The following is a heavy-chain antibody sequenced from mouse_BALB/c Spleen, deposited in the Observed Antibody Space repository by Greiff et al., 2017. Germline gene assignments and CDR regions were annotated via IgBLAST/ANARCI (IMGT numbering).Heavy chain of an antibody. CDR3: ARGEHDYGYPYYFDY. V-gene: IGHV3-2*02. CDR1: GYSITSDYA. D-gene: IGHD1-2*01. CDR2: ISYSGST. J-gene: IGHJ2*01. Sequence: EVKLQESGPGLVKPSQSLSLTCTVTGYSITSDYAWNWIRQFPGNKLEWMGYISYSGSTSYNPSLKSRISITRDTSKNQFFLQLNSVTTEDTATYYCARGEHDYGYPYYFDYWGQGTTLTVSS.